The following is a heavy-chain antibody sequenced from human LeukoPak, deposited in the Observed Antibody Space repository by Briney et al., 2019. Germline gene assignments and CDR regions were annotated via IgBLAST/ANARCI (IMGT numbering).Heavy chain of an antibody. J-gene: IGHJ4*02. CDR1: GVSISSHY. Sequence: PSETLSLTCTVSGVSISSHYRSWIRQPPGEGLEWIGYMFDNENTKDNPSLKSRTTLSADTSKNQFSLRLSSVTAADTAVYYCATIKRGAIFGYFDFWGEGILVTVSS. CDR3: ATIKRGAIFGYFDF. CDR2: MFDNENT. V-gene: IGHV4-59*11. D-gene: IGHD3-3*02.